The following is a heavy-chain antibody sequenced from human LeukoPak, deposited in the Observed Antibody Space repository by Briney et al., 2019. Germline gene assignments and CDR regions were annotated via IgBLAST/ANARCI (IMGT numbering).Heavy chain of an antibody. CDR3: AKDRTGYSYGYFLSP. Sequence: PGGSLRLSCAASGFTFNNYATTWVRQAPGKGLEWVSTISDSVSGGSTYYADSVKGRFTISRDNSKNTLYLQMNSLRAEDTAVYYCAKDRTGYSYGYFLSPWGQGTLVTVSS. V-gene: IGHV3-23*01. J-gene: IGHJ5*02. CDR2: ISDSVSGGST. CDR1: GFTFNNYA. D-gene: IGHD5-18*01.